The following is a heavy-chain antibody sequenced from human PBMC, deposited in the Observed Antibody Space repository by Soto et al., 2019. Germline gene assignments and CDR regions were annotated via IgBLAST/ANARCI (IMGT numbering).Heavy chain of an antibody. CDR3: ARAYFYDSPVPFDY. Sequence: QVTLKESGPVLVKPTETLTLTCTVSGFSLSNARMGVSWIRQPPGKALEWLARIFSNDEKSYSTSLKSRLAISTDTSKSQVVLIMTNMDPVDTATYYCARAYFYDSPVPFDYWGQGTLVTVSS. CDR2: IFSNDEK. V-gene: IGHV2-26*01. CDR1: GFSLSNARMG. D-gene: IGHD3-22*01. J-gene: IGHJ4*02.